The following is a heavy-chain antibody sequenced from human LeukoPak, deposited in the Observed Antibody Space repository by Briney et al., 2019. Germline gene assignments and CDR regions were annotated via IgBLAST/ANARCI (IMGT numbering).Heavy chain of an antibody. J-gene: IGHJ3*02. CDR1: GFTFSDYY. CDR2: ITSSGSAI. CDR3: ARAHKDAFDI. Sequence: PGGSLTLSCAASGFTFSDYYMGWIRQAPGKGLEWVAYITSSGSAIYHADSVKGRFTISRDNAKNSLYLQMNTRRAQDTAVYYCARAHKDAFDIWGQGTMVTVSA. V-gene: IGHV3-11*04.